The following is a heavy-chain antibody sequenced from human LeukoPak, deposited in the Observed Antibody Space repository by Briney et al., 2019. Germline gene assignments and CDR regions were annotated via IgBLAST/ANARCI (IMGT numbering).Heavy chain of an antibody. CDR2: IYTSGSS. J-gene: IGHJ4*02. Sequence: SETLSLTCTVSGGSISSYYCSWIRQPAGKGLEWIGRIYTSGSSNSNPSLKSRVTMSADTSKNQFSLKLSSVTAADTAVYYCARDISVAGSFLLFDYWGQGTLVTVSS. CDR3: ARDISVAGSFLLFDY. V-gene: IGHV4-4*07. CDR1: GGSISSYY. D-gene: IGHD6-19*01.